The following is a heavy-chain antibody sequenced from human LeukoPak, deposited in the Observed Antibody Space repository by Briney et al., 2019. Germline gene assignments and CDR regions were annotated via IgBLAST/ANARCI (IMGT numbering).Heavy chain of an antibody. CDR3: AKVAAVPAGMGYFDY. V-gene: IGHV3-23*01. J-gene: IGHJ4*02. CDR2: ISDSGAGT. D-gene: IGHD2-2*01. Sequence: ISDSGAGTYYTDSVKGRFTISRDNSKNTLYLQMNSLRADDTGVYYCAKVAAVPAGMGYFDYWGQGTLVTVSS.